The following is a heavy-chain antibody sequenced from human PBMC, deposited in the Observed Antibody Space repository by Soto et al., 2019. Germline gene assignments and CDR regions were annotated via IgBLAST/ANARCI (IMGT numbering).Heavy chain of an antibody. Sequence: QVQLAESGGGVVQPGRSLRLSCAASGFTFSSSGMHWVRQAPGKGLEWVAGISYDGRHKYFAGSVKGRFTISRDNSKNTLYVQMNSLRAEDTAVYYCAKVMHYYDSSGYSFEYWGQGTLVTVSS. V-gene: IGHV3-30*18. CDR1: GFTFSSSG. CDR2: ISYDGRHK. CDR3: AKVMHYYDSSGYSFEY. D-gene: IGHD3-22*01. J-gene: IGHJ4*02.